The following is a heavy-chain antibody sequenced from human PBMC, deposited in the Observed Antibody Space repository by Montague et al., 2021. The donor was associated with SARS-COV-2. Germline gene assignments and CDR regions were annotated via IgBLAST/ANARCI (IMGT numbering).Heavy chain of an antibody. CDR3: AREAMTADAFDI. V-gene: IGHV4-59*02. Sequence: SETLSLTCTVSGASVGSSDWGWIRQSPGKGLEWIGYFYSVGSTDYNPSLKSRATISRDTSKNQFSLKVRSVTAADTAVYYCAREAMTADAFDIWGQGTMDTVSS. J-gene: IGHJ3*02. CDR2: FYSVGST. D-gene: IGHD5-18*01. CDR1: GASVGSSD.